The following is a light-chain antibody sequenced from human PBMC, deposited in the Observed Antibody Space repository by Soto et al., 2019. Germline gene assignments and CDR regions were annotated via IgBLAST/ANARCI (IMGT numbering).Light chain of an antibody. CDR2: AAS. V-gene: IGKV1-9*01. CDR1: QGISSY. J-gene: IGKJ3*01. Sequence: DIPLTQSPSFLSASVGDRVTITCRASQGISSYLAWYQQKPGKAPKLLIYAASTLQSGVPSRFSGSGAGTELTLTISSLQPEDFATYYCQQLNSYPPFSFGPGTKVDIK. CDR3: QQLNSYPPFS.